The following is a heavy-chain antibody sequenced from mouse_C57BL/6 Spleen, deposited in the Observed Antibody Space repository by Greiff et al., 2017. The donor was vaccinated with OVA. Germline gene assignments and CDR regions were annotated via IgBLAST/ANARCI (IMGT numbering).Heavy chain of an antibody. CDR3: ARDGGSSYSWYFDV. Sequence: EVKVVESAGGLVQPGSSMKLSCTASGFTFSDYYMAWVRQVPEKGLEWVANINYDGSSTYYLDSLKSRFIISRDNAKNILYLQMSSLKSEDTATYYCARDGGSSYSWYFDVWGTGTTVTVSS. CDR1: GFTFSDYY. CDR2: INYDGSST. V-gene: IGHV5-16*01. J-gene: IGHJ1*03. D-gene: IGHD1-1*01.